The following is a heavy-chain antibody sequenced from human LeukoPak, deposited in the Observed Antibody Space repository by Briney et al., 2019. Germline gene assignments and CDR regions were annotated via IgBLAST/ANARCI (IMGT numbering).Heavy chain of an antibody. CDR3: ARTYGDYYFFDY. V-gene: IGHV1-69*04. CDR2: IIPILGIA. D-gene: IGHD4-17*01. J-gene: IGHJ4*02. CDR1: GGTFSSYA. Sequence: SVKVSCKASGGTFSSYAISWVRQAPGQGLEWMGRIIPILGIANYAQKFQGRVTITADKSTSTAYMELSSLRSEDTAVYYCARTYGDYYFFDYWGQETLVTVSS.